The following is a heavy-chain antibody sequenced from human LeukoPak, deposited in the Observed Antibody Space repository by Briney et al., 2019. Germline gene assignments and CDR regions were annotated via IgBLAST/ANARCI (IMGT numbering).Heavy chain of an antibody. CDR2: INPSGGST. CDR3: AREGEIGYNLSDY. D-gene: IGHD5-24*01. CDR1: GYTFTNYY. V-gene: IGHV1-46*01. J-gene: IGHJ4*02. Sequence: ASVKVSCKASGYTFTNYYMNWVRQAPGQGLEWMGIINPSGGSTSYAQKFQGRVTVTRDTSTSTVYMELSSLRSGDTAMYYCAREGEIGYNLSDYWGQGTLATVSS.